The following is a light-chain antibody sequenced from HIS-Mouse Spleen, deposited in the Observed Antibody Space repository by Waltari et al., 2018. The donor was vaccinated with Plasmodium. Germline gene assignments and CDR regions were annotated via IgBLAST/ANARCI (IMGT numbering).Light chain of an antibody. Sequence: SYELTQPPSVSVSPGQTASITCSGDKLGYNYACWYQQKPGQSPVLVIYQDSKRPSGIPERFSGYNSGNTATLTISGTQAMDEADYYCQAWDSSTVVFGGGTKLTVL. V-gene: IGLV3-1*01. CDR3: QAWDSSTVV. J-gene: IGLJ2*01. CDR2: QDS. CDR1: KLGYNY.